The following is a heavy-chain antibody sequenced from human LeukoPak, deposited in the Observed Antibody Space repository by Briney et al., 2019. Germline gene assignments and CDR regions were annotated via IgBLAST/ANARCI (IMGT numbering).Heavy chain of an antibody. D-gene: IGHD1-26*01. CDR1: GFTFSNYW. CDR3: VRGGAGSGSFDF. CDR2: IKQDETAK. V-gene: IGHV3-7*01. J-gene: IGHJ5*01. Sequence: GGSLRLSCVASGFTFSNYWMSWDRQAPGKGPEWVANIKQDETAKFYVDSVKGRFTVSRDNANNSLFLQMTYLGAEDTAVYYCVRGGAGSGSFDFWGQGTLVTVSS.